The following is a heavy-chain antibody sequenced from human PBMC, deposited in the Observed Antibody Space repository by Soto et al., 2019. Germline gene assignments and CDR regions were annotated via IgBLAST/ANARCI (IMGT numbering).Heavy chain of an antibody. CDR1: GYTFTSYG. V-gene: IGHV1-18*01. D-gene: IGHD3-9*01. Sequence: ASVKVSCKASGYTFTSYGISWVRQAPGQGLEWMGWISAYNGNTNYAQKLQGRVTMTTDTSTSTAYMELRSLRSDDTAVYYCARDPPDLRYRTTKNYYYYMDVWGKGTTVTVSS. J-gene: IGHJ6*03. CDR3: ARDPPDLRYRTTKNYYYYMDV. CDR2: ISAYNGNT.